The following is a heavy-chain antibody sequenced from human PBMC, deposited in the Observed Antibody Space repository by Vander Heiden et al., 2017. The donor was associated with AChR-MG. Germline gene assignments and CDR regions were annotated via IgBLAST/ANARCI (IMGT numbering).Heavy chain of an antibody. V-gene: IGHV3-48*01. D-gene: IGHD3-16*01. CDR1: GFTFSTYG. J-gene: IGHJ3*02. CDR2: ISSGSSTI. Sequence: EVQLVESGGGLVQPGGSLRLSCGADGFTFSTYGMQWVSPAPGKGLGWVSFISSGSSTIYYADSVRGRFTISRDSAKNSLYLQMNSLRAEDTAVYYCARGLSRAFDMWGQGTRVTVSS. CDR3: ARGLSRAFDM.